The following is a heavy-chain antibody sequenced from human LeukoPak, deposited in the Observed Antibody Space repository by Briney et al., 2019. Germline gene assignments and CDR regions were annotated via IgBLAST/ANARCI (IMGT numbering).Heavy chain of an antibody. CDR1: GGSISSYY. J-gene: IGHJ6*02. D-gene: IGHD4/OR15-4a*01. V-gene: IGHV4-59*08. Sequence: SETLSLTCSVSGGSISSYYCAWIRQPPGKGLEWIAYLSHSGGATYNPSLKSRVTTSPAPTKTQFPLKLRSVTAADTAVYYGATGAPRGMDVWGQGTTVTVSS. CDR2: LSHSGGA. CDR3: ATGAPRGMDV.